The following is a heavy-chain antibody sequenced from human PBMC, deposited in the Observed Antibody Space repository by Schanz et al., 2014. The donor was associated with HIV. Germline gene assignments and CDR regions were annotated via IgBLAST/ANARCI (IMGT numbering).Heavy chain of an antibody. V-gene: IGHV1-2*02. CDR2: INPNSGGT. D-gene: IGHD3-10*01. CDR3: ARDQNVISMVRGVMGGVDY. CDR1: GYTFTGYY. J-gene: IGHJ4*02. Sequence: QVQLQQSGAEVKKPGASVKVSCKASGYTFTGYYMHWVRQAPGQGLEWMGWINPNSGGTNYAQKFQGRVTMTRDTSISTAYMELRRLRSDDTAVYYCARDQNVISMVRGVMGGVDYWGQGTLVTVSS.